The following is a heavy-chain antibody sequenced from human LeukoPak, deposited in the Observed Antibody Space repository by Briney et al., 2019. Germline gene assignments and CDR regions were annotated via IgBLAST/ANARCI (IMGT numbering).Heavy chain of an antibody. V-gene: IGHV4-59*01. CDR3: ARGSSGGKFYDYVWGSYGLDY. CDR1: GGSISSYY. Sequence: SETLSLTCTVSGGSISSYYWSWIRQPPGKGLEWIGYIYYSGSTNYNPSLKSRVTISVDTSKNQFSLKLSSVTAADTAVYYCARGSSGGKFYDYVWGSYGLDYWGQGTLVTVSS. J-gene: IGHJ4*02. CDR2: IYYSGST. D-gene: IGHD3-16*01.